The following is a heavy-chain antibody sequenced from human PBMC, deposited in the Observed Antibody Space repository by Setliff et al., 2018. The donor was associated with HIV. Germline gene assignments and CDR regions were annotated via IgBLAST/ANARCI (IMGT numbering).Heavy chain of an antibody. CDR1: GGSISSRDYY. V-gene: IGHV4-39*01. D-gene: IGHD2-15*01. J-gene: IGHJ3*02. CDR3: ARHLRPRGVAVSDAFDI. Sequence: SETLSLTCTVSGGSISSRDYYWGWIRQPPGKGLEWIGSMSYSGSAYYNPSLKSRVTISVDTSKSQFSLRLSSVTAAGTAVYYCARHLRPRGVAVSDAFDIWGQGTMVTVSS. CDR2: MSYSGSA.